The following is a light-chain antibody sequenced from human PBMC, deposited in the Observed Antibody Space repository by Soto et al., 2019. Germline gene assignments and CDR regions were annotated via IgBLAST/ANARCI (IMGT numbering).Light chain of an antibody. CDR3: QRYNDWPLT. V-gene: IGKV3-20*01. CDR2: GAS. CDR1: QSVSSNY. Sequence: IVLTQSPGTLSLSPGEGATLSCRASQSVSSNYLAWYQQRPGQTPRLLIYGASNRATGIPDRFSGSGSVTDFTLTISRLEPEDFAVYYCQRYNDWPLTFGGGTKVEIK. J-gene: IGKJ4*01.